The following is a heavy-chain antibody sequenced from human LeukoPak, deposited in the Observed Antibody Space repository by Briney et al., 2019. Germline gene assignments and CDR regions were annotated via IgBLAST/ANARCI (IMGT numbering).Heavy chain of an antibody. CDR3: ARDNGDYRSIYYYMDV. CDR1: GGSINSGGSY. D-gene: IGHD4-11*01. J-gene: IGHJ6*03. V-gene: IGHV4-31*03. Sequence: SETLSLTCTVSGGSINSGGSYGSWIRQHPGKGLEWIGCIYYSWSSYYNPSLKSRVTLSLDTSKNQFSLKLSSVTAADTAVYYCARDNGDYRSIYYYMDVWGKGTTVTVSS. CDR2: IYYSWSS.